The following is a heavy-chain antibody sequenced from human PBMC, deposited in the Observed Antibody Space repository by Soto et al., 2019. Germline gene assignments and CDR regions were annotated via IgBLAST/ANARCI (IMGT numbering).Heavy chain of an antibody. CDR1: GGSISSSSYY. V-gene: IGHV4-39*01. CDR2: IYYSGST. CDR3: ARHRERGSSSWTIDY. J-gene: IGHJ4*02. D-gene: IGHD6-13*01. Sequence: QLQLQESGPGLVKPSETLSLTCTVSGGSISSSSYYWGWIRQPPGKGLEWIGSIYYSGSTYYNPSLKSRVTISVDTSKNQFSLKLSAVTAADTAVYYCARHRERGSSSWTIDYWVQGTLVTVSS.